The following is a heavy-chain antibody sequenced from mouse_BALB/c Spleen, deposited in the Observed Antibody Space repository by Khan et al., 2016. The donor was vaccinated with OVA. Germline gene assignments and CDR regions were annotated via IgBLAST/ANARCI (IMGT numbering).Heavy chain of an antibody. CDR3: TRLSYYYDGEVFAY. V-gene: IGHV5-6*01. CDR2: VSTGGSYT. J-gene: IGHJ3*01. D-gene: IGHD1-1*01. Sequence: EVELVESGGDLVKPGGSLKLSCAASGFTFSTYGMSWVRQTPDKRLEWVATVSTGGSYTYYHDSVKGRFTISRDNAKNTLYLQRSGLKSEDTAMYYCTRLSYYYDGEVFAYWGQGTLVTVSA. CDR1: GFTFSTYG.